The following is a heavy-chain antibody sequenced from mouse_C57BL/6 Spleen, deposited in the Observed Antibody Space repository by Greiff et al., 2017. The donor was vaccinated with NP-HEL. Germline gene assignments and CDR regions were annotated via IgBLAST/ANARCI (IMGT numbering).Heavy chain of an antibody. V-gene: IGHV5-9-1*02. CDR1: GFTFSSYA. D-gene: IGHD1-1*01. CDR3: TRDGSSRGYFDV. J-gene: IGHJ1*03. CDR2: ISSGGDYI. Sequence: EVKLVESGEGLVKPGGSLKLSCAASGFTFSSYAMSWVRQTPEKRLEWVAYISSGGDYIYYADTVKGRFTISRDNARNTLYLQMSSLKSEDTAMYYCTRDGSSRGYFDVWGTGTTVTVSS.